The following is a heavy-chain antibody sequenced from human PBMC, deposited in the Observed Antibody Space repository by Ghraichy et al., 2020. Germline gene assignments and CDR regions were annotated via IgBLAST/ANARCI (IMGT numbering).Heavy chain of an antibody. CDR1: GYTFTNFV. J-gene: IGHJ4*02. V-gene: IGHV1-3*01. CDR3: AREENTGDYRTVDY. CDR2: ITVANGNT. D-gene: IGHD3-16*02. Sequence: VSVKVSCKASGYTFTNFVLHWVRQAPGQNLEWLGLITVANGNTRYSEKFQDRVTFTRDTSANTAYMELRSLRSDDSAVYYCAREENTGDYRTVDYWGQGTLVTVSS.